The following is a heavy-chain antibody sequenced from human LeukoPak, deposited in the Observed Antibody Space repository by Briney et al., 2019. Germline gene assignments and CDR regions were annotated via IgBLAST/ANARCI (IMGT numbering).Heavy chain of an antibody. D-gene: IGHD3-10*01. V-gene: IGHV4-59*01. J-gene: IGHJ3*02. CDR1: GGSISSYY. CDR3: ARNLWFGESSDAFYI. Sequence: PSETLSLTCTVSGGSISSYYWSWIRQPPGKGLEWIGYIYYSGNTNYNPSLKSRVSISVDKSKNQFPLKLSSVTAADTAVYYCARNLWFGESSDAFYIWGQGTMVTVSS. CDR2: IYYSGNT.